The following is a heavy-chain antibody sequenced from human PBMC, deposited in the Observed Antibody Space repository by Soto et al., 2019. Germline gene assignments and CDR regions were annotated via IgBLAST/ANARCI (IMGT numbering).Heavy chain of an antibody. CDR2: ISGGGDTT. J-gene: IGHJ4*02. CDR1: GFTFNNYA. Sequence: EVQLLEAGGGLVQPGGSLRLSCAASGFTFNNYAMTWVRQAPGKGLEWVSAISGGGDTTSYADSVKGRFTVSRDGSKNTLYLPMSSLRAEDTALYYCAKGRGGSGSLTPRVDFWCQGTLVPVSS. V-gene: IGHV3-23*01. CDR3: AKGRGGSGSLTPRVDF. D-gene: IGHD3-10*01.